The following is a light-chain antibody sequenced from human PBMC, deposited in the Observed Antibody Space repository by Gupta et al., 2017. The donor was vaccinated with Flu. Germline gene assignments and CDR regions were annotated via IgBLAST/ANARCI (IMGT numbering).Light chain of an antibody. V-gene: IGLV1-44*01. J-gene: IGLJ1*01. CDR2: YED. CDR1: CNVGGNK. CDR3: AAWDDSLRVYV. Sequence: CNVGGNKVDWYQQLPGAAPRHLITYEDRRPSWVPDRFSGSKSVTSASLASGGLHYEDEADYYCAAWDDSLRVYVFGSGTKVTVL.